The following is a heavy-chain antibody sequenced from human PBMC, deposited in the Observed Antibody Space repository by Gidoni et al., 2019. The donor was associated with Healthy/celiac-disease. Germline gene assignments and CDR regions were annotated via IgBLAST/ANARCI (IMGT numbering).Heavy chain of an antibody. CDR1: GGSVSSSSYY. CDR3: ARDWAYDSSAGGYYFDL. CDR2: IYYLGNT. J-gene: IGHJ4*02. V-gene: IGHV4-39*07. Sequence: QLQLEESGPGLVKPLETLSLTCHIFGGSVSSSSYYWGWIRQAPGKRLEWVGSIYYLGNTFYNPSLKSRITMSIDTPKNEFSLKVRAVTAADTAFYYCARDWAYDSSAGGYYFDLWGQGMLVTVSS. D-gene: IGHD3-22*01.